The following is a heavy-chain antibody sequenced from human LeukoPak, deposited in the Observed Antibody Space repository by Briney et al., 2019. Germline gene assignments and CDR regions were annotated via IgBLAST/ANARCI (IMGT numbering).Heavy chain of an antibody. CDR1: GFTFSSYG. J-gene: IGHJ4*02. CDR2: IWYDGSNK. Sequence: GGSLRLSCAASGFTFSSYGMHWVRQAPGKGLEWVAVIWYDGSNKYYADSVKGRFTISRDNAKNSLYLQMNSLRAEDTAVYYCARVVVITSPPDYWGQGTLVTVSS. V-gene: IGHV3-33*01. D-gene: IGHD3-22*01. CDR3: ARVVVITSPPDY.